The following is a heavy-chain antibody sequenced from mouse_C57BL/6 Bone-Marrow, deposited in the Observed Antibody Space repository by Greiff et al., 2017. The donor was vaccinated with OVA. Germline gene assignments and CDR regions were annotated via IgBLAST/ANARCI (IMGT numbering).Heavy chain of an antibody. CDR2: IHPNSGST. V-gene: IGHV1-64*01. CDR1: GYTFTSYW. CDR3: ARGGYYDYDVGY. J-gene: IGHJ2*01. D-gene: IGHD2-4*01. Sequence: QVQLQQSGAELVKPGASVKLSCKASGYTFTSYWMHWVKQRPGQGLEWIGMIHPNSGSTNYNEKFKSKATLTVDKSSSTAYMQLSSLTSEDSAVYDCARGGYYDYDVGYWGQGTTLTVSS.